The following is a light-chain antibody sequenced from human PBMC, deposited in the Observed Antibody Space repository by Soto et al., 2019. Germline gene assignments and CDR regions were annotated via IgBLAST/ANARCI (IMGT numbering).Light chain of an antibody. V-gene: IGLV2-14*03. Sequence: QSALTQPASVSGSPGQSITISCTRTSSDIGAYDYVSWFQQHSGKAPTLIIYEVRFRPSGVSSRFSGSKSGNTASLTISGLQTEDEADYYCGSYASATLIFGGGTKVTVL. CDR1: SSDIGAYDY. CDR2: EVR. J-gene: IGLJ2*01. CDR3: GSYASATLI.